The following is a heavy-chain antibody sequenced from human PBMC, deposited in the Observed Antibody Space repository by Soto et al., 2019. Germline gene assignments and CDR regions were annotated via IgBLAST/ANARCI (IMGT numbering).Heavy chain of an antibody. V-gene: IGHV3-30-3*01. CDR2: ISYDGSNK. D-gene: IGHD3-9*01. Sequence: QVQLVESGGGVVQHGRSLRLSCAASGFTFSSYAMHWVRQAPGKGLVWVAVISYDGSNKYYADSVKGRFTISRDNSKTTVYLQINSLRAEDTAVYYCARAGELRYFDWLLGFDYWGKGTLVTFAS. CDR3: ARAGELRYFDWLLGFDY. CDR1: GFTFSSYA. J-gene: IGHJ4*02.